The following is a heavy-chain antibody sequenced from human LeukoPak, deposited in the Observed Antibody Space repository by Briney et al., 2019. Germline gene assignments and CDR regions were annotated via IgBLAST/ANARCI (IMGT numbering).Heavy chain of an antibody. Sequence: GASVKVSCKASGGTFSSYAISWVRQAPGQGLEWMGRIIPILGIANYAQKFQGRVTITADKSTSTAYMELSSLRSEDTAVYYCARGSDSVPSYFDYWGQGTLVTVSS. CDR3: ARGSDSVPSYFDY. J-gene: IGHJ4*02. CDR1: GGTFSSYA. V-gene: IGHV1-69*04. D-gene: IGHD3-10*01. CDR2: IIPILGIA.